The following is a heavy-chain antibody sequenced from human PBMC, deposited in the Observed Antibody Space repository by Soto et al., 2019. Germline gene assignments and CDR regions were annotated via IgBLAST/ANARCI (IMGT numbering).Heavy chain of an antibody. CDR2: IYHSGST. V-gene: IGHV4-30-2*01. CDR1: GGSISSGGYS. J-gene: IGHJ5*02. Sequence: SETLSLTCAVSGGSISSGGYSWSWIRQPPGKGLEWIGYIYHSGSTYYNPSLKSRVTISVDRSKNQFSLKLSSVTAADTAVYYCARDYMAGRGRFDPWGQGTLVTVSS. D-gene: IGHD1-26*01. CDR3: ARDYMAGRGRFDP.